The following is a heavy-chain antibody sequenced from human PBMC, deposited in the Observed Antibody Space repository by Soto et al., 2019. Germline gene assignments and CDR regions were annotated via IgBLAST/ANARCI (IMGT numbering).Heavy chain of an antibody. Sequence: QVQLQQWGAGLLKPSETLSLTCAVYGGSFSGYYWTWIRQPPGKRPEWIGEINDSGSTNYNPSLKSRVTISVDTSKNQFSLKVRSVTAADTAVYYCARGVVRRVIIQYTSCVDSWALGTSVTVSS. CDR2: INDSGST. J-gene: IGHJ4*02. V-gene: IGHV4-34*01. CDR1: GGSFSGYY. CDR3: ARGVVRRVIIQYTSCVDS. D-gene: IGHD3-10*01.